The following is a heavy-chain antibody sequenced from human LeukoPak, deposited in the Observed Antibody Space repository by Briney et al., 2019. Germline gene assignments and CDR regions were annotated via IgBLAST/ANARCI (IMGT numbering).Heavy chain of an antibody. V-gene: IGHV3-23*01. Sequence: GGSLRLSCAASGFTFSSYAMSWVRQAPGKGLEWVSAISGSGGSTYYADSVKGRFTISRDNSKNTVYLQMKSLRVEATAVHYCAKGLSAAGDYYFDYWGQGALVTVSS. CDR2: ISGSGGST. CDR1: GFTFSSYA. J-gene: IGHJ4*02. D-gene: IGHD2-21*01. CDR3: AKGLSAAGDYYFDY.